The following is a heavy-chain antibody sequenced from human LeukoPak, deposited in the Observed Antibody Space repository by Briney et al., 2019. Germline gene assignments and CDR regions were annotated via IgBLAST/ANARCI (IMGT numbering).Heavy chain of an antibody. CDR3: ARFNSGSYQHYFDY. CDR2: IYYSGST. CDR1: GGSISSSSYY. Sequence: SSETLSLTCTVSGGSISSSSYYWGWIRQPPGKGLEWIGSIYYSGSTYYNPSLKSRVTISVDTSKNQFSLKLSSVTAADTAVYYCARFNSGSYQHYFDYWGQGTLATVSS. J-gene: IGHJ4*02. V-gene: IGHV4-39*07. D-gene: IGHD1-26*01.